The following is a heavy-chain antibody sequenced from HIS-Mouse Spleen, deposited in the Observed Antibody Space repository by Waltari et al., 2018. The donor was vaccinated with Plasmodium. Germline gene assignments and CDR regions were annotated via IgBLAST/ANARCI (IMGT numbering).Heavy chain of an antibody. CDR2: INHSGST. J-gene: IGHJ4*02. CDR3: ASSGSGSYYY. CDR1: GGSFSGYS. V-gene: IGHV4-34*01. Sequence: QVQLQQWGAGLLKPSETLSLTCAVYGGSFSGYSWSGIRQPPGKGLEWIGDINHSGSTNHNPALMSRVTRSVDTSKNQFSLKLSSVTAADTAVYYCASSGSGSYYYWGQGTLVTVSS. D-gene: IGHD3-10*01.